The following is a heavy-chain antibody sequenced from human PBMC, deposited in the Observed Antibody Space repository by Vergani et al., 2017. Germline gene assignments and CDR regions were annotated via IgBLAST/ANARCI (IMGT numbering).Heavy chain of an antibody. CDR3: AREVVYSNPAYYYYGMDV. Sequence: QVQLQESGPGLVKPSQTLSLTCTVSGGSISSGSYYWSWIRQSPGKGLEWIGYIYYSGSTNYNPSLKSRVTISVDTSKNQFSLKLSSVTAADTAVYYCAREVVYSNPAYYYYGMDVWGQGTTVTVSS. V-gene: IGHV4-61*01. D-gene: IGHD4-11*01. CDR2: IYYSGST. CDR1: GGSISSGSYY. J-gene: IGHJ6*02.